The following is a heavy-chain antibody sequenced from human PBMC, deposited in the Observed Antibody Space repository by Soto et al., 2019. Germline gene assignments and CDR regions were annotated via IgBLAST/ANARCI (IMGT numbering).Heavy chain of an antibody. CDR3: ARGSGNSPDYYYYGMDV. J-gene: IGHJ6*02. Sequence: GWSLRPSCSPSGFTFSSYDTHWVRQARGKGLQWVSAMGTAGVPYYTGSVTGRFTIYRENAKNSLYLQMDNLRPADTAVYYCARGSGNSPDYYYYGMDVWGQGTTVTVSS. CDR2: MGTAGVP. D-gene: IGHD2-15*01. CDR1: GFTFSSYD. V-gene: IGHV3-13*05.